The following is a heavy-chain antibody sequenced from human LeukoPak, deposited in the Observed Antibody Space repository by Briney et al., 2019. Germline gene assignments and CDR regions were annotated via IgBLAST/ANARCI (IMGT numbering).Heavy chain of an antibody. CDR3: AKGRFYDILTGVDY. CDR2: ISGSGGST. CDR1: GFTFSSYG. Sequence: GGSLRLSCAASGFTFSSYGMSWVRQAPGKGLEWVSAISGSGGSTYYADSVKGRFTISRDNSKNTLYLQMNSVRAEDTAVYYCAKGRFYDILTGVDYWGRGTLVTVSS. V-gene: IGHV3-23*01. D-gene: IGHD3-9*01. J-gene: IGHJ4*02.